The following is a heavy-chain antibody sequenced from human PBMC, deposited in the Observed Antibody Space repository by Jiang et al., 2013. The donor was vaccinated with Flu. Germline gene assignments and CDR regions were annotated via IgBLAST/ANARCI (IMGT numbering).Heavy chain of an antibody. Sequence: GPGLVKPSETLSLTCTVSGDSISSYYWSWIRQPAGKGLEWIGRIYTSGSTNYNPSLKSRVTMSVDTSKNQFSLKLSSVTAADTAVYYCARDASFTVGATMSSAFDIWGQGTMVTVSS. CDR3: ARDASFTVGATMSSAFDI. V-gene: IGHV4-4*07. CDR1: GDSISSYY. J-gene: IGHJ3*02. D-gene: IGHD1-26*01. CDR2: IYTSGST.